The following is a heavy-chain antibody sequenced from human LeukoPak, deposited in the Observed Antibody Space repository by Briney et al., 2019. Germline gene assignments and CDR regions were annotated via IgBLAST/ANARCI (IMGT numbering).Heavy chain of an antibody. CDR3: ARYYSSGWCFDY. CDR2: INPNSGGT. J-gene: IGHJ4*02. CDR1: GYTFTGYY. V-gene: IGHV1-2*02. Sequence: ASVKVSCKASGYTFTGYYMHWVRQAPGQGLEWMGWINPNSGGTNYAQKFQGRVTMTRDTSISTAYMELSRLRSDDTAVYYCARYYSSGWCFDYWGQGTLVTVSS. D-gene: IGHD6-19*01.